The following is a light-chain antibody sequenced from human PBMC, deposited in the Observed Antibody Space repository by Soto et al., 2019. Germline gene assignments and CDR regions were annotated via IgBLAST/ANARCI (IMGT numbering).Light chain of an antibody. CDR1: QSVSSW. CDR2: QAS. V-gene: IGKV1-5*03. CDR3: QQYHTYST. J-gene: IGKJ1*01. Sequence: DIQMTQSPSTLSASVGDRVTITCRASQSVSSWLAWYQKKPGKAPKLLIYQASNLQSGVPSRFSGSGSGTEFTLTISSLQPDDFATYYCQQYHTYSTFGQGTKVDIK.